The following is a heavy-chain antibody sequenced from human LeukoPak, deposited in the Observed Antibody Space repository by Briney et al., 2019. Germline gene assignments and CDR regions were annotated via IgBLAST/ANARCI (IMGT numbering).Heavy chain of an antibody. D-gene: IGHD3-22*01. CDR2: IYYSGST. CDR1: GGSISSYY. CDR3: ARAPYDSSGSLDY. Sequence: PSETLSLTCTVSGGSISSYYWSWIRQPPGKGLEWIGYIYYSGSTNYNPSLKSRVTISVDTSEKQFSLKLSSVTAADTAVFYCARAPYDSSGSLDYWGQGTLVTVSS. J-gene: IGHJ4*02. V-gene: IGHV4-59*01.